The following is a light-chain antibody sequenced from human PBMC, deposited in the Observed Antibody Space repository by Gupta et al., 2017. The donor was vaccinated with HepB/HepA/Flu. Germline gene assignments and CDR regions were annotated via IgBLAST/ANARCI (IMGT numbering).Light chain of an antibody. J-gene: IGLJ2*01. CDR2: SDN. V-gene: IGLV1-44*01. Sequence: QSVLTQPPSTSGTPGQRVTISCSGSTSNIGTNTVTWYQQVPGTAPNLLIYSDNQRPSGVPDRFSGSKSGTSASLAIHGLQSEDEDDYYCAAWDVRYVVFGGGTKLTVL. CDR3: AAWDVRYVV. CDR1: TSNIGTNT.